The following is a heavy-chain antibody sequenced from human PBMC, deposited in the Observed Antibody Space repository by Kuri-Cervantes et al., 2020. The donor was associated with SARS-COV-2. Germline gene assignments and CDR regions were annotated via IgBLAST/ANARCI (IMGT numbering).Heavy chain of an antibody. CDR2: ISSSSSTI. V-gene: IGHV3-48*01. CDR1: GFTFSSYS. Sequence: GESLKISCAASGFTFSSYSMNWVRQAPGKGLEWVSYISSSSSTIYYADSVKGRFTISRDNAKNSLYLQMNSLRAEDTAVYYCARGGLGSTYYMDVWGKGTTVTVSS. J-gene: IGHJ6*03. D-gene: IGHD2-2*01. CDR3: ARGGLGSTYYMDV.